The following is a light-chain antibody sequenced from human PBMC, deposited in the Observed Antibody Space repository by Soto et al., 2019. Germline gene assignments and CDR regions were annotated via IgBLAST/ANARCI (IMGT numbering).Light chain of an antibody. CDR3: RSYAVRYTA. CDR2: EVS. J-gene: IGLJ1*01. V-gene: IGLV2-8*01. Sequence: QSVLTQPPSASGSPGQSVTISCTGTSSDVGGYNYVSWYQQHPGKAPKLMIYEVSKRPSGVPDRFSGSKSGNTASLPVSGLQAEYEADYYPRSYAVRYTAVGTGHKVT. CDR1: SSDVGGYNY.